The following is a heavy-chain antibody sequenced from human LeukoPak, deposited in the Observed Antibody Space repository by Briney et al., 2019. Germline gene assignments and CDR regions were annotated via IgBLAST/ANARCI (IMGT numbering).Heavy chain of an antibody. CDR2: ISGSGGSR. Sequence: GGSLRLSCAASGFTFSSYAMSWVRQAPGKGLEWVSAISGSGGSRYYAHSVKGRFTISRDNSKNTLYLQMNSLRAEDTAVYYCAKGGIPAGPGYWGQGTLVTVSS. D-gene: IGHD6-13*01. CDR1: GFTFSSYA. V-gene: IGHV3-23*01. CDR3: AKGGIPAGPGY. J-gene: IGHJ4*02.